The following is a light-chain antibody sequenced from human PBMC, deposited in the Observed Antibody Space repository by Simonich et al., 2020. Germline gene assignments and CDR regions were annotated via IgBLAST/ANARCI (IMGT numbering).Light chain of an antibody. CDR2: DVR. V-gene: IGLV2-11*01. CDR1: SSDVGGYNY. J-gene: IGLJ3*02. Sequence: QSALTQPRSVSGSPGQSVTISCTGTSSDVGGYNYVSWYQQHPGKAPKLMIYDVRKRPSGVPDRFSGSTSGNTASLTISGLQAEDEADYYCCSYAGSYTFVFGGGTKLTVL. CDR3: CSYAGSYTFV.